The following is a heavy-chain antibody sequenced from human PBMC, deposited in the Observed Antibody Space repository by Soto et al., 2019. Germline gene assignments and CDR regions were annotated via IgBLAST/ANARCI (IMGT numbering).Heavy chain of an antibody. J-gene: IGHJ4*02. D-gene: IGHD3-22*01. CDR2: ISGRGDEI. CDR1: GFTFSDFA. V-gene: IGHV3-23*01. CDR3: AKEYYYDSSFDY. Sequence: GGSLRLSCAVAGFTFSDFAMAWLSKNTEKGLEWVSTISGRGDEIYYADSVKGRFTISRDNSRSTLYLQMKSLRAEDTAVYFCAKEYYYDSSFDYWGQGVLVTVSS.